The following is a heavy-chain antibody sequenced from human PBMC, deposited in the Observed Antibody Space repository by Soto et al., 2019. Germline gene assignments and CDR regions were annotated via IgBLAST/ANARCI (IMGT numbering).Heavy chain of an antibody. Sequence: ASVKVSCKASGYTFTVYYMHWVRQAPGQGLEWMGWINPKSGGTMYPQKFQGRVTMTWDTSISTAYMALTRLRSDDTAVYYCARDISGLRYFDWLSSSPKEREHNWFDPWGQGTQVTVSS. D-gene: IGHD3-9*01. CDR2: INPKSGGT. CDR1: GYTFTVYY. CDR3: ARDISGLRYFDWLSSSPKEREHNWFDP. J-gene: IGHJ5*02. V-gene: IGHV1-2*02.